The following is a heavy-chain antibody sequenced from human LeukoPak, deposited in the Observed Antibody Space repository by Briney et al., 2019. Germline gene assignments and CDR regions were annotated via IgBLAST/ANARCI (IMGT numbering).Heavy chain of an antibody. CDR2: MNPNSGNT. D-gene: IGHD3-10*01. Sequence: ASVKVSCKASGYTFTGYYMHWVRQAPGQGLEWMGWMNPNSGNTGYAQKFQGRVTMTRNTSISTAYMELSSLRSEDTAVYYCARGVKGSGSYYIGDGTLDYWGQGTLVTVSS. J-gene: IGHJ4*02. CDR1: GYTFTGYY. CDR3: ARGVKGSGSYYIGDGTLDY. V-gene: IGHV1-8*02.